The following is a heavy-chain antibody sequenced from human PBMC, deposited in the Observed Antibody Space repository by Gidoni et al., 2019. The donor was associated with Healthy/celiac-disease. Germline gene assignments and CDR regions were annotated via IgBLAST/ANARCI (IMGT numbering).Heavy chain of an antibody. CDR1: GFTFSSYW. CDR3: ARVTDTAMVTVYPDAFDI. V-gene: IGHV3-74*01. D-gene: IGHD5-18*01. J-gene: IGHJ3*02. Sequence: EVQLVESGGGLVQPGGSLRLSCAASGFTFSSYWMHWVRQAPGKGLVWVSRINSDGSSTSYADSVKGRFTISRDNAKNTLYLQMNSLRAEDTAVYYCARVTDTAMVTVYPDAFDIWGQGTMVTVSS. CDR2: INSDGSST.